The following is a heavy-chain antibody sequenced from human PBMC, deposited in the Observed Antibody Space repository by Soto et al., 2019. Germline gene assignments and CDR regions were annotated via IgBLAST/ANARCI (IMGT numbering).Heavy chain of an antibody. V-gene: IGHV3-23*01. CDR3: AREVIADYFDY. Sequence: GSLRLSCAASGFTFRNNGMDWVRQTPGKGLEWVSGISGSGDYTYFADSVKGRFTISRDNSKNMLYLHMNNVRAEDTAVYFCAREVIADYFDYWGQGTVVTVSS. CDR2: ISGSGDYT. CDR1: GFTFRNNG. J-gene: IGHJ4*02. D-gene: IGHD6-13*01.